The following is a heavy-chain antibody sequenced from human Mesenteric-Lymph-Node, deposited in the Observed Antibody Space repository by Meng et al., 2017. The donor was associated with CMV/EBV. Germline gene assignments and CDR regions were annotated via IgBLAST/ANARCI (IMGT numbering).Heavy chain of an antibody. J-gene: IGHJ4*02. CDR2: IYGGDSST. V-gene: IGHV3-23*03. CDR3: AKDIPEGYFDY. CDR1: GFSFGNFA. Sequence: GESLKISCVASGFSFGNFAMSWVRQAPGKGLEWVSVIYGGDSSTNYADSVKGRFTISRDTSKNTLYLHMNSLRAEDTAVYYCAKDIPEGYFDYWGQGALVTVSS.